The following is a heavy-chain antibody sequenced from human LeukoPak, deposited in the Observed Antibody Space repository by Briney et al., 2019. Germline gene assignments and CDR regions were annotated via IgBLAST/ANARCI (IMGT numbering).Heavy chain of an antibody. CDR3: ARDRGITMVRGVPSGFDY. D-gene: IGHD3-10*01. CDR1: GGSISSYY. V-gene: IGHV4-59*01. J-gene: IGHJ4*02. Sequence: PSETLSLTCTVSGGSISSYYWSWIRQPPGKGLERIGYIYYSGSTNYNPSLKSRVTISVDTSKNQFSLKLSSVTAADTAVYYCARDRGITMVRGVPSGFDYWGQGTLVTVSS. CDR2: IYYSGST.